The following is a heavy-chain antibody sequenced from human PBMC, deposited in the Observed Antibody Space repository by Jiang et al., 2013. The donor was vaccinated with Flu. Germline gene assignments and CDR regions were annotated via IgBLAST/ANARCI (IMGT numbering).Heavy chain of an antibody. CDR3: ARGGVGATRTDAFDI. Sequence: SRVTISVDTSKNQFSLKLSSVTAADTAVYYCARGGVGATRTDAFDIWGQGTMVTVSS. D-gene: IGHD1-26*01. J-gene: IGHJ3*02. V-gene: IGHV4-59*09.